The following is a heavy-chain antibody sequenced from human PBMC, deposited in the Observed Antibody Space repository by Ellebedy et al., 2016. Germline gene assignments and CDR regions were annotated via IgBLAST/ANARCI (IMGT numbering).Heavy chain of an antibody. CDR1: GFTFSNYA. V-gene: IGHV3-23*01. D-gene: IGHD1-26*01. Sequence: GESLKISCAASGFTFSNYAMNWVRQAPGKGLEWVSTLSASGISTYYADSVKGRFTVSRDNSKNTLYLQMNSLRAEDTAVYYCARDLWELHFDYYFDSWGQGTLVTVSS. CDR2: LSASGIST. CDR3: ARDLWELHFDYYFDS. J-gene: IGHJ4*02.